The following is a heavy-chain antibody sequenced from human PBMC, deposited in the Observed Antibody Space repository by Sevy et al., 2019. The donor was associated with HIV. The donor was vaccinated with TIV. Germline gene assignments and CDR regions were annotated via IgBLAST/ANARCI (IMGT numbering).Heavy chain of an antibody. CDR2: ISYDGTYK. D-gene: IGHD2-8*01. Sequence: GGSLRLSCAVSGFSFSHYAFHWVRQAPGKGLEWVSLISYDGTYKYYADSVKGRFTISRDNSKNTLYLQMYSLRGNDTAVYDCARVAVSYCTNDCYHRFDYWGPGALVTVSS. J-gene: IGHJ4*02. CDR3: ARVAVSYCTNDCYHRFDY. CDR1: GFSFSHYA. V-gene: IGHV3-30-3*01.